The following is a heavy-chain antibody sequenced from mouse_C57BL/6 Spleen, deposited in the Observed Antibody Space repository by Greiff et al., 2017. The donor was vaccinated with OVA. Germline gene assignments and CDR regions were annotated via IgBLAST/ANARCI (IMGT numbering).Heavy chain of an antibody. Sequence: QVQLKESGPELVKPGASVKISCKASGYTFTDYYINWVKQRPGQGLEWIGWIYPGSGNTKYNEKFKGKATLTVDTSSSTAYMQLSSLTSEDSAVYFCARSSVYDGYYYFDYWGQGTTLTVSS. CDR1: GYTFTDYY. D-gene: IGHD2-3*01. V-gene: IGHV1-84*01. J-gene: IGHJ2*01. CDR3: ARSSVYDGYYYFDY. CDR2: IYPGSGNT.